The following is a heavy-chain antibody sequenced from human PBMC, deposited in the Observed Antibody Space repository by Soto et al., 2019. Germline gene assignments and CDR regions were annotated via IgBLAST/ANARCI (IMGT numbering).Heavy chain of an antibody. D-gene: IGHD2-2*02. CDR1: GFTFSSYW. V-gene: IGHV3-7*03. J-gene: IGHJ4*02. Sequence: HPGGSLRLSCAASGFTFSSYWMSWVRQAPGKGLEWVANMRQDGSEKYYVDSVKGRFTISRDNAKNSLYLQMNSLRAEDTAVYYCARILCSSTSCYTFDYWGQGTLVTVSS. CDR3: ARILCSSTSCYTFDY. CDR2: MRQDGSEK.